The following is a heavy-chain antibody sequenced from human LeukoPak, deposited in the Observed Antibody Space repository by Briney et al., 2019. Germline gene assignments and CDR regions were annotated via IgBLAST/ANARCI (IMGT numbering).Heavy chain of an antibody. D-gene: IGHD3/OR15-3a*01. CDR3: ARGVFWTSRAGMDV. J-gene: IGHJ6*02. Sequence: ASVKVSCKASGYTFTSYEIYWVRQATGQGLEWMGWMHPNSGNTVYAQKLQGRVTMTRNTSISTAYMELSTLRSEDTAVYYCARGVFWTSRAGMDVWGQGTTDTVSS. CDR1: GYTFTSYE. V-gene: IGHV1-8*01. CDR2: MHPNSGNT.